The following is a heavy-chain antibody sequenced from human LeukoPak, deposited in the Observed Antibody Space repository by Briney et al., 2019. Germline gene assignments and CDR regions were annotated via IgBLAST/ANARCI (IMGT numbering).Heavy chain of an antibody. CDR2: IYYSGST. CDR1: GDSISRTYYH. Sequence: RPSETLSLTCTVSGDSISRTYYHWGWIRQPPGKGLEWIGYIYYSGSTNYNPSLKSRVTISVDTSKNQFSLKLSSVTAADTAVYYCARLSGIAAAGTPPFDYWGQGTLVTVSS. V-gene: IGHV4-61*05. CDR3: ARLSGIAAAGTPPFDY. J-gene: IGHJ4*02. D-gene: IGHD6-13*01.